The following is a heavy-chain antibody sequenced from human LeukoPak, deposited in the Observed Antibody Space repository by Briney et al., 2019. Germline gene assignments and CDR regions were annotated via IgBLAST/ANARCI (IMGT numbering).Heavy chain of an antibody. V-gene: IGHV4-34*01. CDR2: INHSGST. J-gene: IGHJ4*02. D-gene: IGHD6-19*01. Sequence: PSETLSLTCAVYGGSFSGYYWSWIRQPPGKGLEWIGEINHSGSTNYNPSLKSRVTISVDKSKNQFSLKLSSVTAADTAVYYCATGRYSSGWYVFDYWGQGTLVTVSS. CDR1: GGSFSGYY. CDR3: ATGRYSSGWYVFDY.